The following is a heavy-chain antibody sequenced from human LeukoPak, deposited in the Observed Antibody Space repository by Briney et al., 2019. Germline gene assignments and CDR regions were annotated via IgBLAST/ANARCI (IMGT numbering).Heavy chain of an antibody. Sequence: SETLSLTCTVSGGSISSYYWSWIRQPPVKGLEWIGYIYYSGSTNYNPSLKSRVTMSVDTSKNQFSLKLSSVTAADTAVYYCARLGGSGSSGGYFDYWGQGTLVTVSS. CDR3: ARLGGSGSSGGYFDY. CDR1: GGSISSYY. CDR2: IYYSGST. J-gene: IGHJ4*02. V-gene: IGHV4-59*01. D-gene: IGHD3-10*01.